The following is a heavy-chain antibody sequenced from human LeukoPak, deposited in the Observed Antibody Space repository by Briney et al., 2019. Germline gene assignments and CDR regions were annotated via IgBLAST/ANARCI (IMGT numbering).Heavy chain of an antibody. CDR2: ISSSSSYI. V-gene: IGHV3-21*01. Sequence: PGGSLRLSCAASGFTFSTYSMNWVRQAPGKGLEWVSSISSSSSYIYYADSVKGRFTISRDNAKNSLYLQMNSLRAEDTAVYYVARHLGGQQPPLFDYWGQGTLVTVSS. J-gene: IGHJ4*02. CDR3: ARHLGGQQPPLFDY. CDR1: GFTFSTYS. D-gene: IGHD6-13*01.